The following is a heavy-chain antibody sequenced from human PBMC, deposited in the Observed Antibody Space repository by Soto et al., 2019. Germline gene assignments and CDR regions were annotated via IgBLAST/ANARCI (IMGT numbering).Heavy chain of an antibody. CDR3: ARGSYYDSSGYYYPAEYFQH. D-gene: IGHD3-22*01. CDR2: IYYSGST. V-gene: IGHV4-31*03. J-gene: IGHJ1*01. Sequence: QVQLQESGPGLVKPSQTLSLTCTVSGGSISSGGYYWSWIRQHPGKGLEWIGYIYYSGSTYYNPSLKSRVNIAVDTSKNQFSLKLSSVTAADTAVYYCARGSYYDSSGYYYPAEYFQHWGQGTLVTVSS. CDR1: GGSISSGGYY.